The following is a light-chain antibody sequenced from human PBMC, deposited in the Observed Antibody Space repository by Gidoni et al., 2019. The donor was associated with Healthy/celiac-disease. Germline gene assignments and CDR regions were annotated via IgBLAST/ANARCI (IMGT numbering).Light chain of an antibody. CDR3: SSYTSSSTLVV. V-gene: IGLV2-14*01. CDR2: DVS. Sequence: QSALTQPASVSGSPGQSITISCTGTSSDVGGYNYVSWYQQHPGTAPKLMIYDVSNRPSGVSNRFSGSKSGNTASLTISRLQAEDEADYYCSSYTSSSTLVVFGGGTKLTVL. CDR1: SSDVGGYNY. J-gene: IGLJ2*01.